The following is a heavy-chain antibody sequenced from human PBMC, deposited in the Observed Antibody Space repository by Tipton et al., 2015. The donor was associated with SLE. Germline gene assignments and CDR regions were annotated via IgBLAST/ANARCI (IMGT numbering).Heavy chain of an antibody. D-gene: IGHD4-11*01. CDR3: ARGSALLYSVVY. CDR1: GGSISSSYY. CDR2: IYTSGST. V-gene: IGHV4-61*09. Sequence: TLSLTCTVSGGSISSSYYWGWIRQPAGEGLEWIGHIYTSGSTHYSPSLASRVTMSVDTSKNQFSLELTSVTAADTAVYYCARGSALLYSVVYWGQGSLVTVSS. J-gene: IGHJ4*02.